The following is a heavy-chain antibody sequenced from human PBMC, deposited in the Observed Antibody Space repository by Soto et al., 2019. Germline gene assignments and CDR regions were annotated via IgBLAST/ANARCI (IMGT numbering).Heavy chain of an antibody. D-gene: IGHD3-22*01. CDR2: IYPGDSDI. CDR1: GYNFANYW. Sequence: LKISCMGSGYNFANYWIAWVRQMPGKGLDWLGIIYPGDSDIRYSPSFEGQVTISADKSISTAYLQWSSLKASDTALYYCARLSYYDSSPFDYWGPGTLVTVSS. V-gene: IGHV5-51*01. J-gene: IGHJ4*02. CDR3: ARLSYYDSSPFDY.